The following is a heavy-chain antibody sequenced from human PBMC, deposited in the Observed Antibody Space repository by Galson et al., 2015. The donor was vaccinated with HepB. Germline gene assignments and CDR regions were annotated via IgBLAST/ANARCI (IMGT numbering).Heavy chain of an antibody. CDR3: ARGGISFGEYGFDP. CDR2: IYSGGET. V-gene: IGHV3-53*01. Sequence: SLRLSCAVSGVTVSTNYIIWVRQAPGKGLEWVSDIYSGGETYYADSVKGRFTISRDNSKNTVYLQMNNLRAEDTAVYYCARGGISFGEYGFDPWGQGTLVTVSS. D-gene: IGHD3-10*01. J-gene: IGHJ5*02. CDR1: GVTVSTNY.